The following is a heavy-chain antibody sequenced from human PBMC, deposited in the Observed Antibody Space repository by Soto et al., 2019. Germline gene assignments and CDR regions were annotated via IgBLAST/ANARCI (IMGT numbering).Heavy chain of an antibody. CDR1: GFTVSNNY. Sequence: VQLVESGGGLIQPGGSLRLSCAVSGFTVSNNYMSWVRQAPGKGLEWVAVISYDGRSKYYADSVKGRFTISRDSSKNTLSLQMNSLRAEDTAVYYCARERGIVATGTFSYWGQGTLVTVSS. V-gene: IGHV3-30*03. J-gene: IGHJ4*02. CDR3: ARERGIVATGTFSY. D-gene: IGHD6-13*01. CDR2: ISYDGRSK.